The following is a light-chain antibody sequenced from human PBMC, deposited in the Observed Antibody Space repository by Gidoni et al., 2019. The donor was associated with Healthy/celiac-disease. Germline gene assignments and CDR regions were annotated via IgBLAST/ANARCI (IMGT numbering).Light chain of an antibody. J-gene: IGKJ4*01. V-gene: IGKV3-20*01. CDR3: QQGLT. CDR2: GAS. CDR1: QSVSSSY. Sequence: IVLTQYPGTLSLSPGERATLSCRASQSVSSSYLAWYQQKPGQAPRLRIYGASSRATGIPDRFSGSGSGTHFTLTISRLEPEDFAGYYCQQGLTFGGGTKVEIK.